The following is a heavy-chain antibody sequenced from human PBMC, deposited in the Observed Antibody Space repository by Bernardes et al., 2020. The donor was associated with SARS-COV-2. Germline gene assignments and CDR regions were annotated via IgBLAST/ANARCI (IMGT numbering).Heavy chain of an antibody. J-gene: IGHJ6*02. Sequence: SETLSLTCTVSGGPIISGAYYWSWFRQPPGKGLEWIGYMYYNGATNYTPSLKSRVTISVDTSKNQFSLKLTSVTAADTAVYYCARLGNPMNRGEFYYYYYGMDVWGQGTTVTVSS. V-gene: IGHV4-61*08. CDR3: ARLGNPMNRGEFYYYYYGMDV. D-gene: IGHD3-10*01. CDR1: GGPIISGAYY. CDR2: MYYNGAT.